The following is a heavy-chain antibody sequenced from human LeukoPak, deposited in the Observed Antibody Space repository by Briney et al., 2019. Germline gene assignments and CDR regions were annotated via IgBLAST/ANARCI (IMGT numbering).Heavy chain of an antibody. CDR1: GFTFRSYW. Sequence: AGGSLRLSCAASGFTFRSYWMSWVRQAPGKGLEWVSYISSSSSTIYYADSVKGRFTISRDNAKNSLYLQMNSLRAEDTAVYYCARVFFRSGWPERYMDVWGKGTTVTVSS. CDR2: ISSSSSTI. J-gene: IGHJ6*03. CDR3: ARVFFRSGWPERYMDV. V-gene: IGHV3-48*01. D-gene: IGHD6-19*01.